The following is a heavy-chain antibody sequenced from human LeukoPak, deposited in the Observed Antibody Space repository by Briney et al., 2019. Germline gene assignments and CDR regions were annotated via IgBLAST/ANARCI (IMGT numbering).Heavy chain of an antibody. CDR1: DGSINSDGFY. J-gene: IGHJ4*02. V-gene: IGHV4-31*03. CDR2: IYYSGSA. CDR3: ARVEAATTNPRFGY. D-gene: IGHD5-24*01. Sequence: SQTLSLTCTVSDGSINSDGFYWSWVRQLPGKGLDWIGYIYYSGSAYYNPSLRSRVTIPVDTSKNQFSLKVTSVTIADTAVYYCARVEAATTNPRFGYWGQGTLVTVSS.